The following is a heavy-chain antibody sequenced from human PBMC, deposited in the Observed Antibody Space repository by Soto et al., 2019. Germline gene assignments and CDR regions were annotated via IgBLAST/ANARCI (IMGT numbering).Heavy chain of an antibody. V-gene: IGHV3-66*01. CDR2: IYSDGST. CDR3: ARGGGAAAAD. D-gene: IGHD6-13*01. CDR1: GFTVSGNY. Sequence: EVQLVESGGGLVQPGVSLRLSCAASGFTVSGNYMNWVRQAPGKGLEWVSVIYSDGSTYYADSVKGRFTISSDSSKNRLYLQMHRLRAEDTAVYYCARGGGAAAADWGPGTLVTVSS. J-gene: IGHJ4*02.